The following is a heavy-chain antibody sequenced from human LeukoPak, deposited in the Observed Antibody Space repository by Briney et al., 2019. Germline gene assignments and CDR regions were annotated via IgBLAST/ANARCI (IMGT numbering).Heavy chain of an antibody. V-gene: IGHV3-30*18. J-gene: IGHJ4*02. CDR1: GFTFSNYG. CDR2: ISYDGSNK. Sequence: PGRSLRLSCAASGFTFSNYGIHWVRQAPGKGLEWVAFISYDGSNKYYADSVKGRFTISRDNSKNTLYLHMNSLRAEDTAVYYCAKGLSGDFDYWGQGTLVTVSS. CDR3: AKGLSGDFDY. D-gene: IGHD5-24*01.